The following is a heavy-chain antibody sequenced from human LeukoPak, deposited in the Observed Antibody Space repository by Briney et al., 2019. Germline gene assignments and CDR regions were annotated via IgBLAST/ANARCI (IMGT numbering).Heavy chain of an antibody. CDR2: INQGGSVQ. CDR3: ARVEYSGWNLEY. J-gene: IGHJ4*02. Sequence: GGSLRLSCAPSGFTFSGYAMNWVRQAPGKGLEWVANINQGGSVQYYMDSVKGRFTISRDDAKNSLYVQMNSLRDEDTAVYCARVEYSGWNLEYWGQGTLVTVSS. V-gene: IGHV3-7*01. CDR1: GFTFSGYA. D-gene: IGHD5-12*01.